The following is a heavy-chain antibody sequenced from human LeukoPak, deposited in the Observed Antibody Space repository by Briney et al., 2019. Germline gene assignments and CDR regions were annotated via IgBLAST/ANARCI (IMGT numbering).Heavy chain of an antibody. CDR2: IDPNSGDT. D-gene: IGHD3-10*01. J-gene: IGHJ6*02. CDR3: ARDRSFFGDFQGTFAMDV. V-gene: IGHV1-2*02. CDR1: GYSFTGYY. Sequence: RASVKVSCKASGYSFTGYYIHWVRQAPGQGLEWMGWIDPNSGDTNYAQKFQGRVTMTRDTSIGTAYMELSSERSDDTAVYYCARDRSFFGDFQGTFAMDVWGLGTTVTVSS.